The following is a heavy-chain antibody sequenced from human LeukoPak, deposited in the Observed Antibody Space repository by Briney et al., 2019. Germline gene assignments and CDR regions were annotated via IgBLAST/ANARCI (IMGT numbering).Heavy chain of an antibody. J-gene: IGHJ4*02. D-gene: IGHD1-26*01. Sequence: PSETLFLTCTVSGGSISSYYWSWIRQPPGKGLEWIGYIYYSGSTNYNPSLKSRVTISVDTSKNQFSLKLSSVTAADTAVYYCARASGSRFIDYYFDYWGQGTLVTVSS. V-gene: IGHV4-59*08. CDR3: ARASGSRFIDYYFDY. CDR2: IYYSGST. CDR1: GGSISSYY.